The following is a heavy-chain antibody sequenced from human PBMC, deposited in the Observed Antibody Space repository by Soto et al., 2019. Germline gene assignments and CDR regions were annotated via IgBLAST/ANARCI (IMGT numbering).Heavy chain of an antibody. J-gene: IGHJ4*02. CDR2: INTILGLP. CDR3: ARAPVRGMGGDH. CDR1: GGSFDNDG. D-gene: IGHD3-16*01. V-gene: IGHV1-69*04. Sequence: QVQLVQSGADMKEPGSSVKVSCKASGGSFDNDGINWVRQDPGQGLEWMGRINTILGLPNYAHKFQGRVTITADKSTPTSYMELSSLTVEDTAVYFCARAPVRGMGGDHWGLGTVVTVSS.